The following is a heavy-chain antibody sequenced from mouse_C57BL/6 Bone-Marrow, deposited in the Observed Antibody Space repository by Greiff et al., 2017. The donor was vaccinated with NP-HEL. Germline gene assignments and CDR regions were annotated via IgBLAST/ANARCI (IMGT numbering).Heavy chain of an antibody. CDR1: GYAFTNYL. Sequence: QVQLQQSGAELVRPGTSVKVSCKASGYAFTNYLIEWVKQRPGQGLEWIGVINPGSGGTNYNEKFKGKATLTVDKSSSTAYMQLRSLTSEDSPVYFCAGAWSGGDIGYWGQGTSVTVSS. J-gene: IGHJ4*01. CDR2: INPGSGGT. V-gene: IGHV1-54*01. CDR3: AGAWSGGDIGY. D-gene: IGHD2-14*01.